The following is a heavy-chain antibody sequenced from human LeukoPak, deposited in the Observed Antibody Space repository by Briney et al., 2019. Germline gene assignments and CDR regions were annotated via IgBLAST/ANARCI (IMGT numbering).Heavy chain of an antibody. CDR3: ARLIILIEVVTAFDI. Sequence: SGGSLRLSCAASGFTFSSYWMSWVRQAPGKGLEWVANIKQDGSEKYYVDSVKGRFTISRDNAKNSLYLQMNSLRAEDTAVYYCARLIILIEVVTAFDIWGQGTMVTVSS. V-gene: IGHV3-7*01. CDR2: IKQDGSEK. J-gene: IGHJ3*02. CDR1: GFTFSSYW. D-gene: IGHD3-22*01.